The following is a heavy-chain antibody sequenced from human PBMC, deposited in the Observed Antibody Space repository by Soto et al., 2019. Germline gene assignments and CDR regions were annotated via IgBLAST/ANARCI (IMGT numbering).Heavy chain of an antibody. J-gene: IGHJ5*02. CDR1: GGSLTSGTYS. Sequence: SETLSLTCAVSGGSLTSGTYSWNWIRQPPGKGLEWIGRVYTNGATNYNPSPTSRVTVSVDTSRNQFSLKLRFVTAADTAVYYCAREAAETVGDGYWCDPWGQGTLVTVSS. D-gene: IGHD6-13*01. V-gene: IGHV4-61*02. CDR2: VYTNGAT. CDR3: AREAAETVGDGYWCDP.